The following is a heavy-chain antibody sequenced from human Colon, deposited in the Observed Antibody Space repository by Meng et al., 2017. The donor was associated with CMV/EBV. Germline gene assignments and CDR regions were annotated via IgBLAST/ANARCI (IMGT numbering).Heavy chain of an antibody. CDR2: ISWNSGSI. J-gene: IGHJ5*02. Sequence: SLKISCAASGFTFDDYAMHWVRQAPGKGLEWVLGISWNSGSIGYADSVKGRFTISRDNAKNSLYLQMNSLRAEDTALYYCAKDRAIRSYDNWFDPWGQGTLVTVSS. V-gene: IGHV3-9*01. CDR3: AKDRAIRSYDNWFDP. CDR1: GFTFDDYA. D-gene: IGHD1-26*01.